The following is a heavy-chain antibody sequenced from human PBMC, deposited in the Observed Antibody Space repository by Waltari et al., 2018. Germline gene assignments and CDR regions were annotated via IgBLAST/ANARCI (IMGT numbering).Heavy chain of an antibody. Sequence: QVQLQESGPGLVKPSQTMSLPCPLSVDSISSGGYYWRRIRQHPGKGLEWIGYIYHSGSTYYNPSLKSRVTISVDRSKNQFSLKLSSVTAADTAVYYCARAGRVLRYFDWLLPNWFDPWGQGTLVTVSS. D-gene: IGHD3-9*01. CDR2: IYHSGST. J-gene: IGHJ5*02. V-gene: IGHV4-30-2*01. CDR3: ARAGRVLRYFDWLLPNWFDP. CDR1: VDSISSGGYY.